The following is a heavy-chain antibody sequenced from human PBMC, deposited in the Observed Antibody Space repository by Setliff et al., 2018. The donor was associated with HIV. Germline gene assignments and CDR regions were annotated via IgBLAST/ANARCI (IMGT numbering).Heavy chain of an antibody. CDR2: IYTSGST. D-gene: IGHD5-12*01. CDR1: GGSISSYY. J-gene: IGHJ6*03. Sequence: KTSETLSLTCTVSGGSISSYYWSWIRQPAGKGLEWIGHIYTSGSTYHNPSLKSRVTISVDTSKNQFSLKLSSVTAADTAVYYCARGSGYGHYYYYYMDVWGKGTTVTVSS. V-gene: IGHV4-4*07. CDR3: ARGSGYGHYYYYYMDV.